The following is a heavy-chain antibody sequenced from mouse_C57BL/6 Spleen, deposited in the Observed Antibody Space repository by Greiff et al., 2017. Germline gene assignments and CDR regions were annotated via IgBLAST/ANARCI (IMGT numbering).Heavy chain of an antibody. Sequence: QVQLQQSGPELVKPGASVKISCKASGYAFSSSWMNWVKQRPGKGLEWIGRIYPGDGDTNYNGKFKGKATLTADKSSSTAYMQLSSLTSEDSAVYFCARCGYDGGAWFAYWGQGTLLTVSA. CDR3: ARCGYDGGAWFAY. CDR2: IYPGDGDT. J-gene: IGHJ3*01. D-gene: IGHD2-2*01. V-gene: IGHV1-82*01. CDR1: GYAFSSSW.